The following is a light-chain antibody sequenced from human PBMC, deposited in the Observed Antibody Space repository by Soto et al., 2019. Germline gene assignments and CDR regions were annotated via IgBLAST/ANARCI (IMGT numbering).Light chain of an antibody. J-gene: IGKJ2*01. CDR2: GAS. V-gene: IGKV3-20*01. CDR3: QQYGSSPPHT. Sequence: EIVLTQSPGTLSLSTGERATLSCRASQSVRSSYLAWYQQKPGQAPRLLIYGASSRATGIPDRFSGSGSGTHFTLTLSRLEPEDFAVYYCQQYGSSPPHTFGQGTKQEIK. CDR1: QSVRSSY.